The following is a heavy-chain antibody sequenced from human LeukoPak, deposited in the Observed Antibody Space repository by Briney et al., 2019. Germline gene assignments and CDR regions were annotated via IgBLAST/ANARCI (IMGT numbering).Heavy chain of an antibody. D-gene: IGHD3-10*01. CDR2: VSDDDGSNK. CDR1: GFIFSNYG. J-gene: IGHJ3*02. V-gene: IGHV3-30*18. Sequence: GGSLRLSCAAAGFIFSNYGMHWVRQAAGKGLGWVAVVSDDDGSNKSYADSVKGRFTISRDNSKNTLYLQMNSLRAEDTAVYYCAKEYHYSGWGNYNNCAFDIWGQGTMVTVSS. CDR3: AKEYHYSGWGNYNNCAFDI.